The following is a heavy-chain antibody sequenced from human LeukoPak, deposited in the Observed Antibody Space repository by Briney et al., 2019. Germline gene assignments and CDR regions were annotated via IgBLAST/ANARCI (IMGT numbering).Heavy chain of an antibody. CDR3: ARSTARPEARTGFDY. CDR1: GGSISSGSYY. V-gene: IGHV4-61*02. J-gene: IGHJ4*02. D-gene: IGHD5-18*01. Sequence: PSQTLSLTCTVSGGSISSGSYYWSWIRQPAGKGLEWIGRIYTSGSTNYNPSLKSRVTISVDTSKNQFSLKLSSVTAADTAVYYCARSTARPEARTGFDYWGQGTLVTVSS. CDR2: IYTSGST.